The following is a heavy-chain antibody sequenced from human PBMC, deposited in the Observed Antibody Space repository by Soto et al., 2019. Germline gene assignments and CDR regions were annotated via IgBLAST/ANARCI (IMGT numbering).Heavy chain of an antibody. Sequence: QVQLEQSGPELKIPGSSVKVSCKPSGTTFDSFTFSWVRQAPGQGLEWMGGFVPMFGSASIAQRFQGRVRITADAYTGTGYLELSALRSDDSAIYYCAREDDTTGHYSWFDPWCPGTLVTVSS. CDR2: FVPMFGSA. V-gene: IGHV1-69*01. CDR3: AREDDTTGHYSWFDP. D-gene: IGHD3-9*01. J-gene: IGHJ5*02. CDR1: GTTFDSFT.